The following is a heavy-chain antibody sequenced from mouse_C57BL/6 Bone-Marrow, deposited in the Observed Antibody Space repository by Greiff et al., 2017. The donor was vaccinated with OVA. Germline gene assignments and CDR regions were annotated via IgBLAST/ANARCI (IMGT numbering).Heavy chain of an antibody. V-gene: IGHV1-64*01. D-gene: IGHD1-1*01. Sequence: VQLQQPGAELVKPGASVKLSCKASGYTFTSYWMHWVKQRPGQGLEWIGMIHPNSGSTNYNEKFKSKATLTVDKSSSTAYMQLSSLTSEDSAVYYCAGVYYGSPWFAYWGQGTLVTVSA. J-gene: IGHJ3*01. CDR1: GYTFTSYW. CDR3: AGVYYGSPWFAY. CDR2: IHPNSGST.